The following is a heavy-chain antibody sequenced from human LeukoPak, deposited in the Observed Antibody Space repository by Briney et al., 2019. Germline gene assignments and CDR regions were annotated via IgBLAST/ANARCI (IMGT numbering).Heavy chain of an antibody. CDR1: GYTFTGYY. D-gene: IGHD3-10*01. V-gene: IGHV1-8*02. Sequence: GASVKVSCKASGYTFTGYYMHWVRQAPGQGLEWMGWMNPNSGNTGYAQKFQGRVAMTRNTSISTAYMELSSLRSEDTAVYYCARTGAGWFDPWGQGTLVTVSS. CDR2: MNPNSGNT. J-gene: IGHJ5*02. CDR3: ARTGAGWFDP.